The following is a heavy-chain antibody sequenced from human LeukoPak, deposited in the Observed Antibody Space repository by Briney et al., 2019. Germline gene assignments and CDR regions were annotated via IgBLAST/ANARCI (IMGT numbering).Heavy chain of an antibody. V-gene: IGHV3-53*01. J-gene: IGHJ5*02. CDR2: IYSAGTT. Sequence: PGGSLRLSCAASGFTVSSNYMSWVRQAPGEGLEWVSVIYSAGTTFYADSVKGRFTISRDNSKNTLYLQMNSLRAEDTAVYYCARGLGSSWFSWFDPWGQGTLVTVSS. D-gene: IGHD6-13*01. CDR3: ARGLGSSWFSWFDP. CDR1: GFTVSSNY.